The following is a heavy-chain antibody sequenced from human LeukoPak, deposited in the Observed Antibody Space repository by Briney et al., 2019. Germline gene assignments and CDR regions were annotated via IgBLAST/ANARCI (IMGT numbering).Heavy chain of an antibody. J-gene: IGHJ3*02. CDR1: GGSISSYY. Sequence: PSETLSLTCTVSGGSISSYYWSWIRQPPGKGLEWIGYIYYSGSTNYNPSFKSRVTISVDTSKNQFSLKLSSVTAADTAVYYCARPLVAVAGNAWWGAFDIWAKGQWSPSLQ. CDR2: IYYSGST. CDR3: ARPLVAVAGNAWWGAFDI. V-gene: IGHV4-59*08. D-gene: IGHD6-19*01.